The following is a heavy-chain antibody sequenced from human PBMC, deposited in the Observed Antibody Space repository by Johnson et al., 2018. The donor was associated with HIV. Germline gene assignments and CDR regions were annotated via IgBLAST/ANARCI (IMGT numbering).Heavy chain of an antibody. CDR2: ISYDGSNK. V-gene: IGHV3-30*18. J-gene: IGHJ3*02. CDR1: GFIFSNHG. CDR3: AKAYCPGCDGFDI. Sequence: QVQLVESGGGVVQPGRSLRLSCAASGFIFSNHGMHWVRQAPGKGLEWVAEISYDGSNKYYVDSLKGRFTVSRDNSKDTLYLQLNSLRTEDTAVYYCAKAYCPGCDGFDIWGQGTMVTVSS. D-gene: IGHD2-15*01.